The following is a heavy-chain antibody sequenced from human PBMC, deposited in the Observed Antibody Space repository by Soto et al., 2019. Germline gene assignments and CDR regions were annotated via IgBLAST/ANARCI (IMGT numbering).Heavy chain of an antibody. CDR3: ARDPAYNWNPYYYYMDV. Sequence: QVQLQESGPGLVKPSQTLSLTCTVSGGSISSGGYYWSWIRQHPGKGLEWIGYIYYSGSTYYNPSLKSRVTISVDTSKNQFSLKLSSMTAADTAVYYCARDPAYNWNPYYYYMDVWGKGTTVTVSS. D-gene: IGHD1-20*01. CDR1: GGSISSGGYY. V-gene: IGHV4-31*03. CDR2: IYYSGST. J-gene: IGHJ6*03.